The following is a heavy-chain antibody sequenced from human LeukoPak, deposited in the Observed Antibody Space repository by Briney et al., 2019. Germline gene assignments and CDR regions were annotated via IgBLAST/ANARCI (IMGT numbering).Heavy chain of an antibody. V-gene: IGHV1-2*02. CDR2: INPNIGGT. J-gene: IGHJ2*01. CDR3: ARRTYGDYLYWYFDL. CDR1: GYTFTVYY. Sequence: ASVKVSCKASGYTFTVYYMHWVRQAPGQGLEWMGWINPNIGGTNYAQKFQGRVTMTRDTSISTAYMEPSRLSSDDPAVYYCARRTYGDYLYWYFDLWGRGTLVPVSS. D-gene: IGHD4-17*01.